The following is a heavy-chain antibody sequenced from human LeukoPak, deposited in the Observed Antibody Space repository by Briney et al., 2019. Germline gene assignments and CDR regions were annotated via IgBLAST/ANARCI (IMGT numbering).Heavy chain of an antibody. J-gene: IGHJ4*02. CDR3: ARDWRDGYNQGIDY. D-gene: IGHD5-24*01. CDR2: ISYDGSNK. CDR1: GFTFSSYA. Sequence: GGSLRLSCAASGFTFSSYAMHWVRQAPGKGLEWVALISYDGSNKNYADSVKGRLTISRDNAKNSLYLQMNSLRAEDTAVYYCARDWRDGYNQGIDYWGQGTLVTVSS. V-gene: IGHV3-30*04.